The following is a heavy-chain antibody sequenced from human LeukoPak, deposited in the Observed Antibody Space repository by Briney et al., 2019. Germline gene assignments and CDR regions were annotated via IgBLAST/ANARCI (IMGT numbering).Heavy chain of an antibody. V-gene: IGHV4-39*01. CDR1: GGSISSSSYY. CDR2: IYYSGST. Sequence: PSETLSLTCTVSGGSISSSSYYWGWIRQPPGKGLEWIGSIYYSGSTYYNPSLESRVTISVDTSKNQFSLKLSSVTAADTAVYYCAARTIFGVVIGFIGFDIWGQGTMVTVSS. J-gene: IGHJ3*02. D-gene: IGHD3-3*01. CDR3: AARTIFGVVIGFIGFDI.